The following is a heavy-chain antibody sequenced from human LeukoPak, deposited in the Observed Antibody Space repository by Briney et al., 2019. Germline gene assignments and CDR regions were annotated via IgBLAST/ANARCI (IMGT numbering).Heavy chain of an antibody. Sequence: SVKVSCKASGGTFNNYAISWVRQAPGQGLEWMGGIVPILGIANYAQEFQGRLIITADKATSSAYMELSSLRSEDTAVYYCARDQGDNSYGYYAIWYAFDVWGQGTMVTVSS. V-gene: IGHV1-69*10. D-gene: IGHD5-18*01. J-gene: IGHJ3*01. CDR1: GGTFNNYA. CDR2: IVPILGIA. CDR3: ARDQGDNSYGYYAIWYAFDV.